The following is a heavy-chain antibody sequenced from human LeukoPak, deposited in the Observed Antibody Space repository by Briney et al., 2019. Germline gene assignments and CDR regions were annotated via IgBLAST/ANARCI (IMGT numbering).Heavy chain of an antibody. CDR3: TADTALRGGGEFDY. CDR1: VTFSNAW. CDR2: FKIKADGGTT. Sequence: GGSLRLSCAASVTFSNAWMNWVRQAPGKGLEWVGHFKIKADGGTTDYAAPVKDRFTISRDDSQNTLYLQMNSLKTEETAVYYCTADTALRGGGEFDYWGQGTLVTVSS. J-gene: IGHJ4*02. V-gene: IGHV3-15*01. D-gene: IGHD3-10*01.